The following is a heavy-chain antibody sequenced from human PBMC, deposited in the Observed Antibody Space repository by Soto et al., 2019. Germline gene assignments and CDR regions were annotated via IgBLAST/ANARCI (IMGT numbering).Heavy chain of an antibody. CDR3: AREKGAGTYMGFDY. V-gene: IGHV4-4*02. CDR2: IYHTGGT. CDR1: GGSISTNNW. Sequence: QVQLQESGPGLVKPSGTLSLTCAVSGGSISTNNWWSWVRQPPGKGLEWIGEIYHTGGTNYNPSLQSRATMSVAKSKNQFSLNLNSVTAADTAVYYCAREKGAGTYMGFDYWGQGTLVTVSS. D-gene: IGHD3-10*01. J-gene: IGHJ4*02.